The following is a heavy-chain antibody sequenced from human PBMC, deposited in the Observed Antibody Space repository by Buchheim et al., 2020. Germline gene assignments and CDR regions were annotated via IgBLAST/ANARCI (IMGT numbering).Heavy chain of an antibody. CDR1: GFTFSSYD. J-gene: IGHJ6*03. D-gene: IGHD2-2*02. CDR3: AKGLLLYADYYYYYMDV. V-gene: IGHV3-30*18. CDR2: ISYDGSNK. Sequence: QEQLVESGGGVVQPGRSLRLSCAASGFTFSSYDMHWVRQAPGKGLEWVAVISYDGSNKYYADSVKGRFTISRDNSKNTLYLQMNSLRAEDTAVYYCAKGLLLYADYYYYYMDVWGKGTT.